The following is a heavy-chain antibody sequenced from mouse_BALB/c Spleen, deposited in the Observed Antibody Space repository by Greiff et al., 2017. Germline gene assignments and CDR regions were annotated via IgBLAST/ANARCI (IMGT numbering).Heavy chain of an antibody. CDR1: GYAFSSSW. J-gene: IGHJ3*01. Sequence: VKLMESGPELVKPGASVKISCKASGYAFSSSWMNWVKQRPGQGLEWIGRIYPGDGDTNYNGKFKGKATLTADKSSSTAYMQLSSLTSVDSAVYFCAREEGFAYWGQGTLVTVSA. V-gene: IGHV1-82*01. CDR3: AREEGFAY. CDR2: IYPGDGDT.